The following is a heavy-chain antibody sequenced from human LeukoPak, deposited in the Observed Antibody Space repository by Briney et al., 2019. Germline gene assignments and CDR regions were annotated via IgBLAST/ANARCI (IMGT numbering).Heavy chain of an antibody. V-gene: IGHV1-18*01. CDR1: GYTFTSYG. J-gene: IGHJ5*02. CDR3: ARDLGDTAMEFYWFDP. D-gene: IGHD5-18*01. CDR2: ISAYNGNT. Sequence: GASVKVSCKASGYTFTSYGISWVRQAPGQGLEWMGWISAYNGNTNYAQKLQGRVTMTTDTSTSTAYMELRSLRSDDTAVYYCARDLGDTAMEFYWFDPWGQGTLVTVSS.